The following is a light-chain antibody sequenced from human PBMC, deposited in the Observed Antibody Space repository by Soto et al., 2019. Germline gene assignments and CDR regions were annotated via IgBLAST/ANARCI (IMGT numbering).Light chain of an antibody. V-gene: IGKV1-16*02. Sequence: DIQMTQSPSSLSASVGDRVTITCRASQDMSNYLAWFQQKPGKAPKSLIYAASSLQSGVPSKFSGSASGTDFTLTISSLQATYYCQQYYSYCLFGGGAKVEIK. CDR3: QQYYSYCL. J-gene: IGKJ4*01. CDR1: QDMSNY. CDR2: AAS.